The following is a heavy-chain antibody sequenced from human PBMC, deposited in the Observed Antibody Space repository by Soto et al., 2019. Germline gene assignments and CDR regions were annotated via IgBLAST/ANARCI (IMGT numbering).Heavy chain of an antibody. Sequence: QVQLQESGPGLVKPSQTLSLTCTVSGGSISSGDYYWSWIRQPPGKGLEWIGYIYYSGSTYYNPSLTSRVTISVDTSKNQFSLKLSSVTAADTAVYYCAREVPAANSYYYGMDVWGQGTTVTVSS. CDR2: IYYSGST. D-gene: IGHD2-2*01. CDR1: GGSISSGDYY. V-gene: IGHV4-30-4*01. CDR3: AREVPAANSYYYGMDV. J-gene: IGHJ6*02.